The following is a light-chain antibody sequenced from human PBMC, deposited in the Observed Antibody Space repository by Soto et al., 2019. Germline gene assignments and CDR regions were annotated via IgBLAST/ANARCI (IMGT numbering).Light chain of an antibody. J-gene: IGKJ1*01. Sequence: DIQMTQSPSTLSASVGDRVTITCRASQRISSWLAWYQQKPGKAPKLLIYKASSLESGVPARFSGSGSGTEFTLTISCLQPDDFATYYCQQYNSYSWTFGQGTRVEIK. CDR3: QQYNSYSWT. V-gene: IGKV1-5*03. CDR1: QRISSW. CDR2: KAS.